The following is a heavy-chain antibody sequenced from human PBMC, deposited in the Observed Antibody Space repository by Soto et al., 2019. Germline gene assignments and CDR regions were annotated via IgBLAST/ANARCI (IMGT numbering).Heavy chain of an antibody. D-gene: IGHD4-17*01. J-gene: IGHJ4*02. CDR2: ISSSSGYT. CDR1: VFTFSDYY. Sequence: GGSLRISCATYVFTFSDYYMSWIRQAPGKGLESISCISSSSGYTNYADCVKGRFTIARDNAKSSLYLQMNSLRAEDTAVYYCARVAGYGDYRFDFWGQGTMVTVSS. CDR3: ARVAGYGDYRFDF. V-gene: IGHV3-11*06.